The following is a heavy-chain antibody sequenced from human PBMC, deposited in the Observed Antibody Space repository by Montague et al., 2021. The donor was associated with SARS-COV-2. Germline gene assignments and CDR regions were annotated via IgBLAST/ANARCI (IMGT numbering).Heavy chain of an antibody. Sequence: SLRLSCAASGFSFDDYAMHWVRQAPGKGLEWVSGISWNSGSLGYADSVKGRFTISRDNTKNSLYLQMNGLRAEDTALYYCAKDGVIAEYFQHWGQGTLVTVSS. CDR2: ISWNSGSL. CDR3: AKDGVIAEYFQH. CDR1: GFSFDDYA. J-gene: IGHJ1*01. V-gene: IGHV3-9*01.